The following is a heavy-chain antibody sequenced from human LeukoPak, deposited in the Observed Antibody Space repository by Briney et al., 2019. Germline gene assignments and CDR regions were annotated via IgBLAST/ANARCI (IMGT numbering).Heavy chain of an antibody. CDR3: TKGSIVAARNPSGFDY. D-gene: IGHD6-13*01. Sequence: GGSLRLSCAASGFTFTSYAMNWVRQAPGKGLEGVSTISGTGGFSYYADSVKGRFTISRDNSRNTLYLQLISLRADDTAVYYCTKGSIVAARNPSGFDYWGQGTLLTVSS. V-gene: IGHV3-23*01. J-gene: IGHJ4*02. CDR2: ISGTGGFS. CDR1: GFTFTSYA.